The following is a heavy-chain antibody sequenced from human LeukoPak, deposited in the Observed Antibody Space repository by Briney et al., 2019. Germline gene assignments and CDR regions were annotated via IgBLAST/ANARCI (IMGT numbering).Heavy chain of an antibody. CDR1: GFTFSSYG. D-gene: IGHD4-17*01. V-gene: IGHV3-23*01. Sequence: GGSLRLSCAASGFTFSSYGMSWVRQAPGKGLEWVSAISGSGGSTYYADSVKGRFTISRDNSKNTLYLQMNSLRAEDTAVYYCARGGYGDYSNWFDPWGQGTLVTVSS. J-gene: IGHJ5*02. CDR2: ISGSGGST. CDR3: ARGGYGDYSNWFDP.